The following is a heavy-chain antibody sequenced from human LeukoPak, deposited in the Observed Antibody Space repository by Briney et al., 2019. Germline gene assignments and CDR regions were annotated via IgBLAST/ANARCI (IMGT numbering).Heavy chain of an antibody. J-gene: IGHJ6*03. CDR1: GFTFSSYA. CDR2: ISGSGGST. Sequence: GGSLRLSCAAPGFTFSSYAMSWVRQAPGKGLEWVSAISGSGGSTYYADSVKGRFTISRDNSKNTLYLQMNSLRAEDTAVYYCAKGVGLHYYYYYMDVWGKGTTVTVSS. D-gene: IGHD5/OR15-5a*01. CDR3: AKGVGLHYYYYYMDV. V-gene: IGHV3-23*01.